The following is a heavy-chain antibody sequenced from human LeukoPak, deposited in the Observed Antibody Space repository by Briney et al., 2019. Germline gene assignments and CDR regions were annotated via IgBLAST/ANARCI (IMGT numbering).Heavy chain of an antibody. V-gene: IGHV3-30*02. Sequence: GGSLRLSCAASGFTFSSYGMHWVRQAPGKGLEWVAFIRYDGSNKYYADSVKGRFTISRDNSKNTLYLQMNSLRAEDTAVYYCAKQLWFGEVPEPYFDYWGQGTLVTVSS. CDR2: IRYDGSNK. CDR3: AKQLWFGEVPEPYFDY. J-gene: IGHJ4*02. D-gene: IGHD3-10*01. CDR1: GFTFSSYG.